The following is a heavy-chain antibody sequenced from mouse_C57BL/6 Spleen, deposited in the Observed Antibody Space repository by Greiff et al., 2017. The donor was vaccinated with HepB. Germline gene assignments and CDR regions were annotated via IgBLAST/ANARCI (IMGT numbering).Heavy chain of an antibody. Sequence: VQLQESGGGLVKPGGSLKLSCAASGFTFSDYGMHWVRQAPEKGLEWVAYISSGSSTIYYADTVKGRFTISRDNAKNTLFLQMTSLRSEDTAMYYCAREDYGNYWYFDVWGTGTTVTFSS. CDR3: AREDYGNYWYFDV. J-gene: IGHJ1*03. V-gene: IGHV5-17*01. D-gene: IGHD2-1*01. CDR1: GFTFSDYG. CDR2: ISSGSSTI.